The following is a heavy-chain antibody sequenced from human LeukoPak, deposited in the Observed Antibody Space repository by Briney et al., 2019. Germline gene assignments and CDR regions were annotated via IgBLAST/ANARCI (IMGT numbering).Heavy chain of an antibody. V-gene: IGHV3-43*01. CDR2: VNWHGTT. CDR1: GFIFEDYT. J-gene: IGHJ4*02. D-gene: IGHD3-22*01. Sequence: GGSLRLSCAASGFIFEDYTMHWVRQVPGKTLERVSLVNWHGTTYYADSLKGRFTISRDNSKNSLYLQMDSLRTEDTAFYYCAKDLTYESSGSVIDNWGLGTLVTASS. CDR3: AKDLTYESSGSVIDN.